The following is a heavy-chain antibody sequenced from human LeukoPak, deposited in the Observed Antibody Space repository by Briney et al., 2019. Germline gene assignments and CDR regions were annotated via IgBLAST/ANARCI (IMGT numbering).Heavy chain of an antibody. CDR2: ISSSGSTI. V-gene: IGHV3-48*03. J-gene: IGHJ4*02. CDR1: GCTISSYE. Sequence: GGSLRLSCAASGCTISSYEMNWVRQAPGKGLEWVSYISSSGSTIYYADSVKGRFTISRDNAKNSLYLQMSSLRAEDTAVYYCAKYGSHDYWGQGTLVTVSS. D-gene: IGHD4-17*01. CDR3: AKYGSHDY.